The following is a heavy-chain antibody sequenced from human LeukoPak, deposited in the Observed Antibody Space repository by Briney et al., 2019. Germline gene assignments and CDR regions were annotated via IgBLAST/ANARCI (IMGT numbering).Heavy chain of an antibody. CDR3: ARDRDYDILTAEDY. Sequence: GTSVKVSCKASGFTFTSSAMQWVRQARGQRLEWIGWIVVGSGNTNYAQKFQERVTITRDMSTSTAYMELSSLRSEDTAVYYCARDRDYDILTAEDYWGQGTLVTVSS. J-gene: IGHJ4*02. CDR1: GFTFTSSA. V-gene: IGHV1-58*02. D-gene: IGHD3-9*01. CDR2: IVVGSGNT.